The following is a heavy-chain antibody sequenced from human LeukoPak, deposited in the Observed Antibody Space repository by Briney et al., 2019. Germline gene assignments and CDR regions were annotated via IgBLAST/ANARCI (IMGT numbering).Heavy chain of an antibody. V-gene: IGHV1-18*01. D-gene: IGHD3-22*01. CDR2: ISAYNGNT. Sequence: ASVKVSCKASGYTFTSYGISWVRQAPGQGLEWMGWISAYNGNTNYAQKLQGRVTMTTDTFTSTAYMELRSLRSDDTAVYYCARGTQYYYDSSGYLQSANWFDPWGQGTLVTVSS. CDR1: GYTFTSYG. CDR3: ARGTQYYYDSSGYLQSANWFDP. J-gene: IGHJ5*02.